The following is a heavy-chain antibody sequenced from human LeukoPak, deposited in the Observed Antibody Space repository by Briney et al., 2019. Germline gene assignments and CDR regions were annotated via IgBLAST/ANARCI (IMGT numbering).Heavy chain of an antibody. CDR3: ARSSYYDTSGYYETMDH. CDR1: GFTFSNYG. CDR2: ICFDGSNE. V-gene: IGHV3-30*02. Sequence: GGSLRLSCAASGFTFSNYGIHWVRPAPGKGLEWVAFICFDGSNEYYADSMKGRFTISRNNSKNTLYLQKNSLRPDDTAVYYCARSSYYDTSGYYETMDHWGQGTLVTVSS. D-gene: IGHD3-22*01. J-gene: IGHJ4*02.